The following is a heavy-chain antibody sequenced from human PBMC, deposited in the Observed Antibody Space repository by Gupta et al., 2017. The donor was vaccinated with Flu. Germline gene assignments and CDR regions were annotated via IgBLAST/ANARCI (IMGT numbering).Heavy chain of an antibody. D-gene: IGHD2-15*01. CDR3: AKDEREYCSGGSCYPQIFHY. CDR2: ISYDGSYK. CDR1: GFTFSTYG. V-gene: IGHV3-30*18. J-gene: IGHJ4*02. Sequence: QVQLVESGGGVVQPGRSLRLSCAVSGFTFSTYGMHWVRQAPGQGLEWVAVISYDGSYKYSADSVKGRFTISRDNSKNTLYLQMNSLRAEDTAVYYCAKDEREYCSGGSCYPQIFHYWGQGTLVTVSS.